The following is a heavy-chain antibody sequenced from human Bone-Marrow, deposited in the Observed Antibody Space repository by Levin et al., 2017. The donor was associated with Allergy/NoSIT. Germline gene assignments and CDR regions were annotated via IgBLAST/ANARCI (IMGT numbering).Heavy chain of an antibody. J-gene: IGHJ4*02. CDR2: INWSSDSI. CDR1: GFTFEDYA. D-gene: IGHD5-18*01. Sequence: PGGSLRLSCVVSGFTFEDYAMHWVRQAPGKGLEWVSGINWSSDSIGYADSVKGRFTISRDNAKNSLYLQMNSLIVEDTALYYCVRRAYNGAFDHWGQGTLLTVSS. V-gene: IGHV3-9*01. CDR3: VRRAYNGAFDH.